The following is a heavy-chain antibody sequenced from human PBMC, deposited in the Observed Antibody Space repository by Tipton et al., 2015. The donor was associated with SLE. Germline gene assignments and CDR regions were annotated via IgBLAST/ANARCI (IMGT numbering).Heavy chain of an antibody. CDR1: GGSISSYY. CDR2: IYYSGST. J-gene: IGHJ4*02. Sequence: TLSLTCTVSGGSISSYYWSWIRQPPGKGLEWIGYIYYSGSTNCNPSLKSRVTISVDTSKNQFSLKLSSVTAADTAVYYCARWAGPTVYFDYGGQGTLVTVSS. D-gene: IGHD4-11*01. CDR3: ARWAGPTVYFDY. V-gene: IGHV4-59*01.